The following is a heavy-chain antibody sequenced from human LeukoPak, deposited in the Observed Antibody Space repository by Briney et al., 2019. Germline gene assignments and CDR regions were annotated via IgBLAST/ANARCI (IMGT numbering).Heavy chain of an antibody. Sequence: ASVKVSCKASGGTFSSYAISWVRQAPGQGLEWMGGIIPIFGTANYAQKFQGRVTITADESTSTAYMELSSLRSEDTAVYYCASLSLPRSIHRYYYYGMDVWGKGTTVTVSS. V-gene: IGHV1-69*13. D-gene: IGHD2/OR15-2a*01. CDR2: IIPIFGTA. CDR1: GGTFSSYA. CDR3: ASLSLPRSIHRYYYYGMDV. J-gene: IGHJ6*04.